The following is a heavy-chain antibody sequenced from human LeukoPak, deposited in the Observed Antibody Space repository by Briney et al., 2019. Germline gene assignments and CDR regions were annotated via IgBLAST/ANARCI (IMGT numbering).Heavy chain of an antibody. Sequence: GGSLRLSCAASGFTFSSYAMSWDRQAPGKGLEWVSAISGSGGSTYYADSVKGRFTISRDNSKNTLYLQMNSLRAEDTAVYYCAKERPEVWFGEINWFDPWGQGTLVTVSS. J-gene: IGHJ5*02. CDR2: ISGSGGST. CDR3: AKERPEVWFGEINWFDP. D-gene: IGHD3-10*01. V-gene: IGHV3-23*01. CDR1: GFTFSSYA.